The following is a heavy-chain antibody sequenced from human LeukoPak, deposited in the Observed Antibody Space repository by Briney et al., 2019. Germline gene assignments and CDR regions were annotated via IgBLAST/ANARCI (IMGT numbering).Heavy chain of an antibody. Sequence: GGSLRLSCAASGFTFSSYSMNWVRQAPGKGLEWVSSLFSSSTYRYYADSVKGRFTISRDNAKNSLYLQMNSLRGEDTAVYYCARMDDSSGYAFDIWGQGTMVTVSS. CDR3: ARMDDSSGYAFDI. D-gene: IGHD3-22*01. CDR2: LFSSSTYR. CDR1: GFTFSSYS. J-gene: IGHJ3*02. V-gene: IGHV3-21*01.